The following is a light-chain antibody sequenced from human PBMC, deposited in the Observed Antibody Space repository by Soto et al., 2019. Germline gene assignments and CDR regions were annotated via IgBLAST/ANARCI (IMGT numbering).Light chain of an antibody. CDR3: AAWDDSLRGV. J-gene: IGLJ1*01. CDR1: SSNIGSNY. Sequence: QSVLTQPPSASGTPGQRVTISCSGSSSNIGSNYVYWYQQLPGTAPKLLIYRNDQRPSGVPDRFSGYKSGTSASLAISGLRSEDEADYYCAAWDDSLRGVFGTGTKLTVL. CDR2: RND. V-gene: IGLV1-47*01.